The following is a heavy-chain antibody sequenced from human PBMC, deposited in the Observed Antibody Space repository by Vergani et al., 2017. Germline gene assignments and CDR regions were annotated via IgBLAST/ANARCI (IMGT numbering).Heavy chain of an antibody. Sequence: QLQLQESGPGLVKPSETLSLSCRVSGDPLSRRHYYWGFIRQPPGKGLEWIGSISSSGSPSYNPTLKSRLAFTVDTSKTLFSLRLKSVTATDTGLYYCARPVGPRAIADGSHVWGQGTMVAVS. D-gene: IGHD3-10*01. CDR1: GDPLSRRHYY. CDR3: ARPVGPRAIADGSHV. CDR2: ISSSGSP. V-gene: IGHV4-39*02. J-gene: IGHJ3*01.